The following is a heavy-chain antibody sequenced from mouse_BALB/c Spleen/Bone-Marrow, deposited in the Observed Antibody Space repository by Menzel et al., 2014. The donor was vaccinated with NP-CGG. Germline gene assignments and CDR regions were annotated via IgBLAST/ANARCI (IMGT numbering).Heavy chain of an antibody. Sequence: QVQLKQSGPRVVRPGASVKISCKASGYSFTSYWMHWVKQRPGQGLEWIGMIDPSDSETRLNQKFKDKATLTVDKSSSTAYMQLSSPTSEDSAVYYCARVGLRLPYYFDYWGQGTTLTVSS. CDR1: GYSFTSYW. V-gene: IGHV1S126*01. D-gene: IGHD1-2*01. J-gene: IGHJ2*01. CDR3: ARVGLRLPYYFDY. CDR2: IDPSDSET.